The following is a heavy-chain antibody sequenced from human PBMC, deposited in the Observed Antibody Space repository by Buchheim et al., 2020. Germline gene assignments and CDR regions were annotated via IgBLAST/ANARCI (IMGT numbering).Heavy chain of an antibody. CDR3: ARGRRVYDFWSGYYKGGNWFDP. D-gene: IGHD3-3*01. J-gene: IGHJ5*02. CDR2: INHSGST. Sequence: QVQLQQWGAGLLKPSETLSLTCAVYGGSFSGYYWSWIRQPPGKGLEWIGEINHSGSTNYNPSLKSRVTISVDTSKNQFSLKLSSVTAADTAVYYCARGRRVYDFWSGYYKGGNWFDPWGQGTL. V-gene: IGHV4-34*01. CDR1: GGSFSGYY.